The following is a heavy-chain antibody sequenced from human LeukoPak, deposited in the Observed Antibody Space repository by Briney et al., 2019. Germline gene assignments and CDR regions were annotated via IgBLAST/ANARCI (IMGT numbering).Heavy chain of an antibody. D-gene: IGHD3-16*01. V-gene: IGHV5-51*01. CDR1: GYHFTSYW. CDR3: ARLFRNEVDDQWLDP. J-gene: IGHJ5*02. CDR2: IYPGDSDT. Sequence: GESLKISLKGSGYHFTSYWIGWGRPMPGKGLEWVGIIYPGDSDTIYSPSFQGQVTISADKSISTAYLQWSSLKASDTAMYYCARLFRNEVDDQWLDPWGQGTLVTVSS.